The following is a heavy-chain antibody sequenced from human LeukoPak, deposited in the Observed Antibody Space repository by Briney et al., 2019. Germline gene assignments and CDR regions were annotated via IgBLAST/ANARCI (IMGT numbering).Heavy chain of an antibody. CDR2: IKEDGSEA. CDR3: ARTTYGDY. D-gene: IGHD1-1*01. J-gene: IGHJ4*02. V-gene: IGHV3-7*02. CDR1: GFTLGTYW. Sequence: PGGSLRLSCAASGFTLGTYWMTWFRQTPRKGLEWAAAIKEDGSEAYYVDSVKGRFTISRDNAKNSLYLQMSSLRAEDTAVYYCARTTYGDYWGQGTLVTVSS.